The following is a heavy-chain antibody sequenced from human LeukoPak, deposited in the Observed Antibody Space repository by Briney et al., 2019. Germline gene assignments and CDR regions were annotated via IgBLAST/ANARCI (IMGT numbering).Heavy chain of an antibody. CDR1: GYTFTGYY. CDR3: ARTGPGPASYYYDSSGYSGVLPFDI. D-gene: IGHD3-22*01. Sequence: GASVKVSCKASGYTFTGYYMHWVRQAPGQGLEWMGWINPNSGGTNYAQKFQGRVTMTRDTSISTAYMELSRLRSDDTAVYYCARTGPGPASYYYDSSGYSGVLPFDIWGQGTMVTVSS. CDR2: INPNSGGT. V-gene: IGHV1-2*02. J-gene: IGHJ3*02.